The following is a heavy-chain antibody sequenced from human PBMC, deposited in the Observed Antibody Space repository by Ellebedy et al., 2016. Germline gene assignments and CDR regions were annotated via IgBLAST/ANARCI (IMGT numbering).Heavy chain of an antibody. CDR1: GGTFSSDA. Sequence: SVKVSXKASGGTFSSDAISWVRQAPGQGLEWMGGIIPVFGMPYYAQSFQGRVTITADESTSTGYMELSSLTSEDTAVYYCATERGTAVANPDSWGQGTLVTVSS. V-gene: IGHV1-69*13. D-gene: IGHD6-19*01. J-gene: IGHJ4*02. CDR2: IIPVFGMP. CDR3: ATERGTAVANPDS.